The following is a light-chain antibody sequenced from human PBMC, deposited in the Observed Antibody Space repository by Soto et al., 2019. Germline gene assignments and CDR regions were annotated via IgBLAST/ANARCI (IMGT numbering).Light chain of an antibody. V-gene: IGLV2-8*01. CDR1: TSDVGYYNY. CDR3: SSYAGSNNVI. CDR2: EVT. Sequence: QSALTQPPSASGSPGQSVTISCTGTTSDVGYYNYVSWYQQHPGKAPKLMIYEVTKRPSGVPDRFSGSKSGNTASLTVSGLQAEDEADYYCSSYAGSNNVIFGGGTKVTVL. J-gene: IGLJ2*01.